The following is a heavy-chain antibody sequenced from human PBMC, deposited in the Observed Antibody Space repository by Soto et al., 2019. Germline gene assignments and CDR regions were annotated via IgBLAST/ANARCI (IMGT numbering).Heavy chain of an antibody. CDR3: ARALYYGSGSYYFYYYCMDV. CDR1: GGTFSSYA. Sequence: SLKGSCKASGGTFSSYAISWVRQAPGQGLEWMGGIIPIFGTANYAQKFQGRVTITADKSTSTAYMELSSLRSEDTAVYYCARALYYGSGSYYFYYYCMDVWRQVTSVT. D-gene: IGHD3-10*01. J-gene: IGHJ6*02. V-gene: IGHV1-69*06. CDR2: IIPIFGTA.